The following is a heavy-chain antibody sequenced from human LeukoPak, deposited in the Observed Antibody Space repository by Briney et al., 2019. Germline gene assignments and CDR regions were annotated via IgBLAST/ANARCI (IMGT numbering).Heavy chain of an antibody. CDR3: ASLYSYGWGYFDY. Sequence: GGSLRLSCAASGFTVSSNYMSWVRQAPGKGLEWVSVIYSGGSAHYAASVKGRFTISSDSSKNTLYLQMNSLRAEDTAVYYCASLYSYGWGYFDYWGQGTLVTVSS. J-gene: IGHJ4*02. CDR2: IYSGGSA. V-gene: IGHV3-53*01. CDR1: GFTVSSNY. D-gene: IGHD5-18*01.